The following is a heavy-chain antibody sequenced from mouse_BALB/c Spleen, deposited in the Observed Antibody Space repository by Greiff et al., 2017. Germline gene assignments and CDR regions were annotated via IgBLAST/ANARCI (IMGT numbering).Heavy chain of an antibody. J-gene: IGHJ4*01. CDR1: GFTFSSYT. CDR2: ISSGGSYT. D-gene: IGHD6-5*01. V-gene: IGHV5-6-4*01. Sequence: DVMLVESGGGLVKPGGSLKLSCAASGFTFSSYTMSWVRQTPEKRLEWVATISSGGSYTYYPDSVKGRFTISRDNAKNTLYLQMSSLKSEDTAMYYCTRDSPIMDYWGQGTSVTVSS. CDR3: TRDSPIMDY.